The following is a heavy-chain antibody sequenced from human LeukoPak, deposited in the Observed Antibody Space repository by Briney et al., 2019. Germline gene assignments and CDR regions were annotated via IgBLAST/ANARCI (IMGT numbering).Heavy chain of an antibody. D-gene: IGHD1-26*01. Sequence: PGGFLRLSCAASGFTFSSYSMNWVRQAPGKGLEWVSSISSSSSYIYYADSVKGRFTISRDNAKNSLYLQMNSLRAEDTAVYYCARDLEGAFDYWGQGTLVTVSS. CDR2: ISSSSSYI. V-gene: IGHV3-21*01. CDR3: ARDLEGAFDY. CDR1: GFTFSSYS. J-gene: IGHJ4*02.